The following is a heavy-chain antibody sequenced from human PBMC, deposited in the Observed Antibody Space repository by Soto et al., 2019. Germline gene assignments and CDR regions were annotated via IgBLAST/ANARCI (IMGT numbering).Heavy chain of an antibody. CDR1: GFTFSSYG. Sequence: QVQLVESGGDVVQPGRSLRLSCAASGFTFSSYGMHWVRQAPGKGLEWVAVISYDGSNKYYADSVKGRFTISRDNSKNTVYLQMNSLRGEDTAVYYCAKQAPLRFLEWSNYGMDVWGQGTTVTVSS. CDR2: ISYDGSNK. V-gene: IGHV3-30*18. D-gene: IGHD3-3*01. J-gene: IGHJ6*02. CDR3: AKQAPLRFLEWSNYGMDV.